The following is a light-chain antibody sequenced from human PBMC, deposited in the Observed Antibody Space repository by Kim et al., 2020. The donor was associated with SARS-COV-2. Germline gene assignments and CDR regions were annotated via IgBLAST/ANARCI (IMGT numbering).Light chain of an antibody. CDR2: DVS. CDR3: SSYTSSSTLDV. V-gene: IGLV2-14*03. CDR1: SSDVGGYNY. Sequence: QSALTQPASVSGSPRQSITISCTGTSSDVGGYNYVSWYQQHPGKAPKLMIYDVSNRPSGVSNRFSGSKSGNTASLTISGLQAEDEADYYCSSYTSSSTLDVFGTGTKVTVL. J-gene: IGLJ1*01.